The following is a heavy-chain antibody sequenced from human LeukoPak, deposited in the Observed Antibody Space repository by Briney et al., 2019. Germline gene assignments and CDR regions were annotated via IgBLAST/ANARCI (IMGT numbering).Heavy chain of an antibody. CDR2: INWIGGST. CDR1: GFTFDDYG. CDR3: ARYYDYGSGSYTFDY. J-gene: IGHJ4*02. D-gene: IGHD3-10*01. Sequence: WESLRLSCAASGFTFDDYGMSWVRQAPGKGLEWVAGINWIGGSTGYADYVKGRFTISRDNAKNSLYLQMNSLRAEDTALYYCARYYDYGSGSYTFDYWGQGTLVTVSS. V-gene: IGHV3-20*04.